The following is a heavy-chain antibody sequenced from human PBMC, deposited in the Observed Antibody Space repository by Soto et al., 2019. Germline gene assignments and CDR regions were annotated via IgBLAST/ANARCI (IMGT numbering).Heavy chain of an antibody. D-gene: IGHD3-22*01. V-gene: IGHV3-30*18. CDR2: ISYDGSNK. CDR1: GFTFSSYG. CDR3: AKGNYYESSGYYWGHFDY. Sequence: QVQLVESGGGVVQPGRSLRLSCAASGFTFSSYGMHWVRQAPGKGLEWVAVISYDGSNKYYADSVKGRFTISRDNSKHTLYLQMNSRRAEDTAVYYCAKGNYYESSGYYWGHFDYWGQGTLVTVSS. J-gene: IGHJ4*02.